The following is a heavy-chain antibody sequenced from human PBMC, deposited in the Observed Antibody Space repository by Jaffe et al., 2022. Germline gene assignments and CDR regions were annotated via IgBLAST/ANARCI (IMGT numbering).Heavy chain of an antibody. V-gene: IGHV4-34*01. CDR1: GGSFSGYY. Sequence: QVQLQQWGAGLLKPSETLSLTCAVYGGSFSGYYWSWIRQPPGKGLEWIGEINHSGSTNYNPSLKSRVTISVDTSKNQFSLKLSSVTAADTAVYYCARGGYYYGSGSYYRRWFDPWGQGTLVTVSS. J-gene: IGHJ5*02. D-gene: IGHD3-10*01. CDR3: ARGGYYYGSGSYYRRWFDP. CDR2: INHSGST.